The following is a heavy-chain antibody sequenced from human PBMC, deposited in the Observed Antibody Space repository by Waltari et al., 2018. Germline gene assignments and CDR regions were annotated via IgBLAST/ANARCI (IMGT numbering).Heavy chain of an antibody. Sequence: EVQLVESGGGSVQPGGSLRLSCAASGMTLSSSWMHWVRQAPGKGLVWVANIKQDGSEKKYVDSVEGRFSISRDNAQNSLYLQMNSLRAEDTAIYYCVTGLTTVTAKDYFDHWGQGALVTVSS. CDR3: VTGLTTVTAKDYFDH. CDR1: GMTLSSSW. V-gene: IGHV3-7*01. D-gene: IGHD4-17*01. CDR2: IKQDGSEK. J-gene: IGHJ4*02.